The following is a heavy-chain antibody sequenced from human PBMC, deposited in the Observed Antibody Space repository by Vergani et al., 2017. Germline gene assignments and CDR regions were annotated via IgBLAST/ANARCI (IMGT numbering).Heavy chain of an antibody. Sequence: QITLKESGPTLVKPTQTLTLTCTFSGFSLSTSGVGVGWIRQPPGKALEWLALIYWNDDKRYSPSLKSRLTITKDTSKNQVVLTMTNMDPVDTATYYCAPTGWGPGSSLQYFDWLPIPYYYYGMDVWGQGTTVTVSS. CDR1: GFSLSTSGVG. D-gene: IGHD3-9*01. CDR3: APTGWGPGSSLQYFDWLPIPYYYYGMDV. J-gene: IGHJ6*02. CDR2: IYWNDDK. V-gene: IGHV2-5*01.